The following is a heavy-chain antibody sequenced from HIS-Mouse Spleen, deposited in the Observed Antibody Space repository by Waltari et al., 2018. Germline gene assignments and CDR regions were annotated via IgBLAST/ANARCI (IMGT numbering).Heavy chain of an antibody. Sequence: QVQLQQWGAGLLKPSETLSLTCAVYGGSFSGYYWSWIRQPPGKGLEWIGEINHSGSTNSTPSLKSRVTISVDTSKNQFSLRLGSVPAADTAVYYCARGRWPATVTIGYYFDYWGQGTLVTVSS. CDR2: INHSGST. V-gene: IGHV4-34*01. J-gene: IGHJ4*02. CDR1: GGSFSGYY. CDR3: ARGRWPATVTIGYYFDY. D-gene: IGHD4-17*01.